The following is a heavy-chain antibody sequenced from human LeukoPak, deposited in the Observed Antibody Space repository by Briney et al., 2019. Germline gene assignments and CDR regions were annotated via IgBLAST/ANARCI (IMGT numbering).Heavy chain of an antibody. CDR1: GYSISSGFY. CDR2: IFHSGST. D-gene: IGHD3-22*01. J-gene: IGHJ6*03. CDR3: ARSKRYDSSGYPWYYYYMDV. Sequence: SETLSLTCSVSGFSGYSISSGFYWGWIRQPPGKGLEWIGSIFHSGSTYYNPSLKSRVTISVDKSKNQFSLKLSSVTAADTAVYYCARSKRYDSSGYPWYYYYMDVWGKGTTVTVSS. V-gene: IGHV4-38-2*02.